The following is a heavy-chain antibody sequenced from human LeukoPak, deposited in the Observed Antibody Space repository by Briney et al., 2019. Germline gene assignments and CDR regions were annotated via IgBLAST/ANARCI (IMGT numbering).Heavy chain of an antibody. Sequence: ASVKVSCKASGGTFSSYAISWVRQAPGQGLEWMGWISAYNGNTNYAQKLQGRVTMTTDTSTSTAYMELRCLRSDDTAVYYCARASYGMDVWGQGTTVTVSS. CDR3: ARASYGMDV. CDR2: ISAYNGNT. V-gene: IGHV1-18*01. J-gene: IGHJ6*02. CDR1: GGTFSSYA.